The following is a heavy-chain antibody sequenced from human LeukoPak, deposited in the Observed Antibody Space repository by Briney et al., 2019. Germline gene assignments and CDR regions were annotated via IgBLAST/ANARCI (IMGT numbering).Heavy chain of an antibody. CDR3: VKVSGSHDFDY. Sequence: PGGSLRLSCAASGFTFSSYGMHWVRQAPGKGLEWVAVISYDGSNKFYPDSVKGRFIISRDNSKKTLYLQMSSLRAEDTAVYYCVKVSGSHDFDYWGQGTLVTVSS. V-gene: IGHV3-30*18. J-gene: IGHJ4*02. D-gene: IGHD1-26*01. CDR2: ISYDGSNK. CDR1: GFTFSSYG.